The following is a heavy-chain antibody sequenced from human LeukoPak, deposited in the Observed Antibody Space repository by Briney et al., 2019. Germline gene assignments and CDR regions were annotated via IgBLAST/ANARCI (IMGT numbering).Heavy chain of an antibody. V-gene: IGHV4-39*01. CDR1: GGSIRSSYYY. J-gene: IGHJ3*02. Sequence: PSETLSLTCTVSGGSIRSSYYYWGWIRQPPGKGLEWIGTISDGGSTYYNPSLKSRVIISVDTSKNQFSLKLSSVTAADTAVYYCVRHCCSAPSKRTFDIWGQGTLVTVSS. CDR3: VRHCCSAPSKRTFDI. D-gene: IGHD2-15*01. CDR2: ISDGGST.